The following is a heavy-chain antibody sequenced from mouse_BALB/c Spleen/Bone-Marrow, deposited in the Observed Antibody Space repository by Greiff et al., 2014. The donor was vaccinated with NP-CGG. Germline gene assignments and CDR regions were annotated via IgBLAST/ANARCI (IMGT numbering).Heavy chain of an antibody. Sequence: QVQLKHSGAELARPGASVKMSCKASGYTFTTYTMHWVKQRPGQGLEWIGYINPSSGYTNYNQKFKDKATLTADKSSSTAYMQLSSLTSDDSAVYFCAKRDIYYGYDGNAMDYWGQGTSVTVSS. CDR1: GYTFTTYT. V-gene: IGHV1-4*01. CDR2: INPSSGYT. CDR3: AKRDIYYGYDGNAMDY. J-gene: IGHJ4*01. D-gene: IGHD2-2*01.